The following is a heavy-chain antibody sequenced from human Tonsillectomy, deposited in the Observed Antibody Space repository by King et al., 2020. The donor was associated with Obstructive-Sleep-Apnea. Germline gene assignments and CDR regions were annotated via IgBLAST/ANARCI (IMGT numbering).Heavy chain of an antibody. V-gene: IGHV4-59*01. Sequence: VQLQESGPGLVKPSETLSLTCTVSGGSISSYFWSWIRQPPGKGLEWIGYIYYSGSTNYNPSLNSRVTISVDTSKNQFSLTLSSVTAADTAVNDCARLTREGEVIFFLDCGGQGTLVTVPS. D-gene: IGHD3-16*01. CDR3: ARLTREGEVIFFLDC. CDR2: IYYSGST. CDR1: GGSISSYF. J-gene: IGHJ4*02.